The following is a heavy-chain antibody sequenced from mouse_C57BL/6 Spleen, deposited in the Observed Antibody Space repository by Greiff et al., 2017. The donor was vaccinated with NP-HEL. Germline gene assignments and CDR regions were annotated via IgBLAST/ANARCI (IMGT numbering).Heavy chain of an antibody. CDR3: ARVRWSYFDY. CDR2: ISSGSSTI. CDR1: GFTFSDYG. Sequence: EVKLMESGGGLVKPGGSLKLSCAASGFTFSDYGMHWVRQAPEKGLEWVAYISSGSSTIYYADTVKGRFTISRDNAKNTLFLQMTSLRSEDTAMYYCARVRWSYFDYGGQGTTLTVSS. J-gene: IGHJ2*01. D-gene: IGHD1-1*02. V-gene: IGHV5-17*01.